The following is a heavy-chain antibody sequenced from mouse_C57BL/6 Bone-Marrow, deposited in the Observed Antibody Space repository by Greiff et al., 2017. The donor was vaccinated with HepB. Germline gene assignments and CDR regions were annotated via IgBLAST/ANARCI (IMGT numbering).Heavy chain of an antibody. CDR2: IRLKSDNYAT. V-gene: IGHV6-3*01. CDR3: FITTVVATGDY. J-gene: IGHJ2*01. Sequence: EVQLQESGGGLVQPGGSMKLSCVASGFTFSNYWMNWVRQSPEKGLEWVAQIRLKSDNYATHYAESVKGRFTISRDDSKSSVYLQMNNLRAEDTGMYYCFITTVVATGDYWGQGTTRTVSS. D-gene: IGHD1-1*01. CDR1: GFTFSNYW.